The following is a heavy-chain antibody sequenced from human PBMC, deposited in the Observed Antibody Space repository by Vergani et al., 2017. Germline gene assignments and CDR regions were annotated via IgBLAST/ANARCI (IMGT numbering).Heavy chain of an antibody. Sequence: EVQLVESGGGLVQPGGSLRLSCAASGFTFSSYWMSWVRQAPGKGLEWVANIKQDGSEKYYVDSVKGRFTISRDNAKNSLYLQMNSLRAEDTAVYYCAREGGFWSGSFDYWGQGTLVTVSS. D-gene: IGHD3-3*01. CDR3: AREGGFWSGSFDY. CDR2: IKQDGSEK. J-gene: IGHJ4*02. V-gene: IGHV3-7*01. CDR1: GFTFSSYW.